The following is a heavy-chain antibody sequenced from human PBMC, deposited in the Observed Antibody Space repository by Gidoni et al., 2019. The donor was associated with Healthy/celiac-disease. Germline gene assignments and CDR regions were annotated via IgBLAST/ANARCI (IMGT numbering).Heavy chain of an antibody. D-gene: IGHD1-1*01. CDR2: ISYDGSNK. V-gene: IGHV3-30*18. J-gene: IGHJ4*02. CDR1: GFTFSSYG. Sequence: QVQLVESGGGVVQPGRSLRLSCAASGFTFSSYGMHWVRQAPGKGLEWVAVISYDGSNKYYADSVKGRFTISRDNSKNTMYLQMNSLRAEDTAVYYCAKGNWLGYWGQGTLVTVSS. CDR3: AKGNWLGY.